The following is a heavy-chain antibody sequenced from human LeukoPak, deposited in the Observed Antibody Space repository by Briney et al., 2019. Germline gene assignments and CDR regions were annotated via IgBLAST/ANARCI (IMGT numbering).Heavy chain of an antibody. Sequence: GGSLRLSCAASGFTFSSYWMSWVRQAPGKGLEWVANIKQDGSEKYYVDSVKGRFTISRDNAKNSLYLQMNSLRAEDTAVYYCARDTYDILTGYYNYYYYGMDVWGQGTTVTVSS. CDR1: GFTFSSYW. CDR2: IKQDGSEK. CDR3: ARDTYDILTGYYNYYYYGMDV. J-gene: IGHJ6*02. D-gene: IGHD3-9*01. V-gene: IGHV3-7*01.